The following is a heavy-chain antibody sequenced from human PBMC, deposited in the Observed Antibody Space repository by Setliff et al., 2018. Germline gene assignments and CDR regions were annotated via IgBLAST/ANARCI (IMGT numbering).Heavy chain of an antibody. Sequence: GGSLRLSCAASGFTFSSYSMNWVRQAPGKGLEWVSSISSSSSYIYYVDSVKGRFTISRDNAKNSVSLQMNSLSVDDTAVYYCARDDIGDGYNAHWGQGTLVTVSS. CDR1: GFTFSSYS. D-gene: IGHD5-12*01. J-gene: IGHJ4*02. V-gene: IGHV3-21*04. CDR3: ARDDIGDGYNAH. CDR2: ISSSSSYI.